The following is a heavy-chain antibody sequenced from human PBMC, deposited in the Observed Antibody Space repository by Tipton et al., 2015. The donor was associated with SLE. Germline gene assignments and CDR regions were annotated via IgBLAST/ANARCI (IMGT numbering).Heavy chain of an antibody. D-gene: IGHD3-10*02. CDR1: GGSISSYY. CDR3: AREYYHVPGAFDY. CDR2: IYYSGST. Sequence: TLSLTCTVSGGSISSYYWSWIRQPPGKGLEWIGYIYYSGSTNYNPSLKSRVTISVDTSKNQFSLKLSSVTAADTAVYYCAREYYHVPGAFDYWGQGTLVTVSS. V-gene: IGHV4-59*01. J-gene: IGHJ4*02.